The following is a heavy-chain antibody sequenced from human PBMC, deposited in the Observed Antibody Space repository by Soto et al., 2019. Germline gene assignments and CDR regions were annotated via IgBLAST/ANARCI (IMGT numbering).Heavy chain of an antibody. CDR2: ISYDGSNK. Sequence: QVQLVESGGGVVQPGRSLRLSCAASGFTFSSYGMHWVRQAPGKGLEWVAVISYDGSNKYYADSVKGRFTISRDNSKNTLYLQMNSLRAEDTAVYYCAKAPITMIVHEPYFDYWGQGTLVTVSS. D-gene: IGHD3-22*01. V-gene: IGHV3-30*18. CDR1: GFTFSSYG. J-gene: IGHJ4*02. CDR3: AKAPITMIVHEPYFDY.